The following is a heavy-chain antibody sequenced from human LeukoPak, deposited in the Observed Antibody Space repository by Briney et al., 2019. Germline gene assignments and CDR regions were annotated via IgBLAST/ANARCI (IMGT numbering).Heavy chain of an antibody. CDR3: AREWGRIAVAGGPGY. D-gene: IGHD6-19*01. J-gene: IGHJ4*02. Sequence: GGSLRLSCAVSVFIFSNYGMHWVRQAPGKGLEGVALIWYDGRTKFHADSVRGRFTISRDNSANTLYLQMSSLRVEDTAVYYCAREWGRIAVAGGPGYWGQGALVTVSS. V-gene: IGHV3-33*01. CDR1: VFIFSNYG. CDR2: IWYDGRTK.